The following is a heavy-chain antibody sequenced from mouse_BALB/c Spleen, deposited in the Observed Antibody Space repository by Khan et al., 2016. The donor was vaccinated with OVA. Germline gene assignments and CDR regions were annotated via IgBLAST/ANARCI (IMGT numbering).Heavy chain of an antibody. CDR3: AIGNGNYRFAY. Sequence: QIQLVQSGAELVRPGVSVKISCKGSGYTFTDFAMPWVKQSHAKSLEWIGVISTYYGDANSNQKFKGKATMTVDKSSRTAYMALARLTSEDSAIYYCAIGNGNYRFAYWGQGTLVTVSA. V-gene: IGHV1S137*01. J-gene: IGHJ3*01. D-gene: IGHD2-1*01. CDR2: ISTYYGDA. CDR1: GYTFTDFA.